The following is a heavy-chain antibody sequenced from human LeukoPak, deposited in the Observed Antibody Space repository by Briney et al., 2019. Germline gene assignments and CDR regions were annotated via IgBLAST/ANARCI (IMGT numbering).Heavy chain of an antibody. CDR1: GFTFSSSW. D-gene: IGHD5-18*01. V-gene: IGHV3-7*01. CDR2: IREDGSEK. Sequence: PGGSLRLSCVASGFTFSSSWMTWVRQAPGKGLEWVASIREDGSEKTSVDSVKGRFTISRDNAKNSLYLQMNSLRAEDTAVYYCARDQDGDSYGSPFGYWGQGTLVTVSS. J-gene: IGHJ4*02. CDR3: ARDQDGDSYGSPFGY.